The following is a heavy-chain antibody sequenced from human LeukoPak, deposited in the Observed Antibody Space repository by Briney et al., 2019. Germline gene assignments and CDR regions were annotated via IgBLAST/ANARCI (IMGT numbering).Heavy chain of an antibody. Sequence: PSQTLSLTCAVSGASITRTGYYWSWIRQPPGKGLEWIGYIHYSGSAYSGSAYYNPSLRSRVTISEDTSKNQFSLKLTSVTAADTAVYYCAGTPDWFGPWGQGTLVTVSS. J-gene: IGHJ5*02. CDR3: AGTPDWFGP. V-gene: IGHV4-30-4*01. CDR2: IHYSGSAYSGSA. CDR1: GASITRTGYY.